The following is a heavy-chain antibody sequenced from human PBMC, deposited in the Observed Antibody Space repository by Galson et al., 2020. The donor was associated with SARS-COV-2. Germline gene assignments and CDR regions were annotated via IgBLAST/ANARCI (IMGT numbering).Heavy chain of an antibody. CDR2: IYHSGST. Sequence: SQTLSLTCTVSGYSISSGYYWGWIRQHPGKGLEWIGSIYHSGSTYYNPSLKSRVTISVDTSKNQFSLKLSSVTAADTAVYYCARQWELLPDAFDIWGQGTMVTVSS. V-gene: IGHV4-38-2*02. D-gene: IGHD1-26*01. CDR1: GYSISSGYY. CDR3: ARQWELLPDAFDI. J-gene: IGHJ3*02.